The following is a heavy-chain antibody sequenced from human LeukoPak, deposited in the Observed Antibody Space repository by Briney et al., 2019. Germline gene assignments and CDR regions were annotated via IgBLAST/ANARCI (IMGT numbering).Heavy chain of an antibody. D-gene: IGHD3/OR15-3a*01. CDR3: ARGWVLLDSYFYSMDV. V-gene: IGHV3-21*04. J-gene: IGHJ6*03. CDR1: GFTFSSYS. CDR2: ISSSSSYI. Sequence: GGSLRLSCAASGFTFSSYSMNWVRQAPGKGLEWVSCISSSSSYIYYADSVKGRFTISRDTSKNPLYLQMNGMRVEDTAVYYCARGWVLLDSYFYSMDVWGKGTTVTISS.